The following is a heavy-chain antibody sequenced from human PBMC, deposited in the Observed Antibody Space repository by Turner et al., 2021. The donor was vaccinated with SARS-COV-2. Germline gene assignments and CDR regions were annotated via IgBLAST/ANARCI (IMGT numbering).Heavy chain of an antibody. CDR1: GYTFTSYG. CDR2: ISSYNGNT. CDR3: ARDWAGGYYFDF. Sequence: QVQLVQSGAEVKKPGASVKVSCKASGYTFTSYGISWVRQAPGQGLEWMGWISSYNGNTNYAQNLQDRVTLTTDTSTSTAYMEVRSLRSDDTAIYYCARDWAGGYYFDFWGQGTLVTVS. V-gene: IGHV1-18*01. J-gene: IGHJ4*02. D-gene: IGHD6-19*01.